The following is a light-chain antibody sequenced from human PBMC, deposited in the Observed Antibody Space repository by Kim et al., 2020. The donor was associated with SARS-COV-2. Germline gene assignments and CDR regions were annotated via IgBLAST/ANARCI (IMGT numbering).Light chain of an antibody. CDR3: QQYDTSFLYT. V-gene: IGKV3-20*01. J-gene: IGKJ2*01. CDR1: QSVSSRY. Sequence: ELVLTQSPGTLSLSPGEKVTLSCRASQSVSSRYLAWYQQKPGRAPRLLIYGASTRASGIPDRFSGSDLGTDFTLTISRLEPEDFAVYFCQQYDTSFLYTFGQGTKLGI. CDR2: GAS.